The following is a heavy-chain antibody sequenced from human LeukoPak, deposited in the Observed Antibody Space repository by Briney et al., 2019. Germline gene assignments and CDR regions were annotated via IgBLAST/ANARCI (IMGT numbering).Heavy chain of an antibody. CDR3: ARALDYYDSSGYYDY. D-gene: IGHD3-22*01. V-gene: IGHV1-18*04. J-gene: IGHJ4*02. CDR2: ISTYNGNT. Sequence: ASVKVSFKASGYTFTGYYIHWVRQAPGQGLEWMGWISTYNGNTNYAQKLQGRVTMTTDTSTSTAYMELRSLRSDDTAVYYCARALDYYDSSGYYDYWGQGTLVTVSS. CDR1: GYTFTGYY.